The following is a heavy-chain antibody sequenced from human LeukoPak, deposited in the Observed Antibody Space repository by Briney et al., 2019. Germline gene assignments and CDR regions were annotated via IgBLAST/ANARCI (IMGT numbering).Heavy chain of an antibody. Sequence: SETLSLTCTVSGDSVSSGTYYWSWIRQPPGKGLEWIGYIYYSGSTNYNPSLKSRVTISVDTSKNQFSLKLSSVTAADTAVYYCARGSIYYYGSAIFDYWGQGTLVTVSS. J-gene: IGHJ4*02. CDR1: GDSVSSGTYY. D-gene: IGHD3-10*01. CDR3: ARGSIYYYGSAIFDY. V-gene: IGHV4-61*01. CDR2: IYYSGST.